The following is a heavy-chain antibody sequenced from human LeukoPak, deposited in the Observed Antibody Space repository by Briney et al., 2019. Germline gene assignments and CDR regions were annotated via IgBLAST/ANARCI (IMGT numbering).Heavy chain of an antibody. CDR2: ISWDASGT. CDR1: GFNFGHYA. D-gene: IGHD3-10*01. J-gene: IGHJ6*03. CDR3: AKERRGYYMDV. V-gene: IGHV3-43D*03. Sequence: GGSVRLSCAASGFNFGHYAMQWVRQAPGKGLEWVSLISWDASGTYYADSVKGRFTISRDNSKNSLSLQMNSLRPEDTALYYCAKERRGYYMDVWGKGTTVTVSS.